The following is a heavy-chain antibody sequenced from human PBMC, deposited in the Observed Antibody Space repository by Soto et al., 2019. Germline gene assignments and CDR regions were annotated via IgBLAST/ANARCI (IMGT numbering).Heavy chain of an antibody. D-gene: IGHD3-22*01. Sequence: GGSLRLSCAASGLTFSSYGMHWVRQAPGRGLEWVAGISYDGRNKYYVDSVKGRFTISRDNSKNTLDLQMNSLRVEDTAVFYCAQDTYYHDTSGYYTFDYWGQGALVTVS. CDR2: ISYDGRNK. V-gene: IGHV3-30*18. J-gene: IGHJ4*02. CDR3: AQDTYYHDTSGYYTFDY. CDR1: GLTFSSYG.